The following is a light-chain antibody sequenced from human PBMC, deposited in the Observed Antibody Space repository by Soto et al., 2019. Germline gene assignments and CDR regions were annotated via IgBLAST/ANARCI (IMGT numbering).Light chain of an antibody. V-gene: IGLV2-14*01. J-gene: IGLJ1*01. CDR3: SSYSSSSTLYG. CDR2: EVD. Sequence: QSVLTQPASVSGSPGQSITISCSGTSSDVGGYDHASWYQQHPGKGPKLIIHEVDNRPSGVSLRFSGSKSGDTASLTISGLHPEDEADYYCSSYSSSSTLYGFGTGTKVTVL. CDR1: SSDVGGYDH.